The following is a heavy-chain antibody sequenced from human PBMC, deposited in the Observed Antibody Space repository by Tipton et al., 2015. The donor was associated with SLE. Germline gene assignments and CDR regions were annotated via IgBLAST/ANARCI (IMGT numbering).Heavy chain of an antibody. CDR2: PNPNSGNT. CDR1: GYTFSDYD. D-gene: IGHD4-17*01. V-gene: IGHV1-8*01. Sequence: QLVQSGAEVKKPGASVRVSCKASGYTFSDYDINWVRQASGQGLEWMGWPNPNSGNTGHAQKFQGRVTMTRDTSINTAYMELSSLRSEDTAVYYCAAWTVTTYYGMDVWGQGTTVTVSS. CDR3: AAWTVTTYYGMDV. J-gene: IGHJ6*02.